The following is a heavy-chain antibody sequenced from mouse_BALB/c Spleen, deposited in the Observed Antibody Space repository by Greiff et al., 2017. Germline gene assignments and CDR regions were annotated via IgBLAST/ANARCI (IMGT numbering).Heavy chain of an antibody. D-gene: IGHD2-14*01. CDR3: AREYYRYDGAMDY. J-gene: IGHJ4*01. Sequence: QVQLKESGPELVRPGVSVKISCKGSSYTFTDYAMHWVKQSHAKSLEWIGVISTYYGNTNYNQKFKGKATMTVDKSSSTAYMELARLTSEDSAVYYCAREYYRYDGAMDYWGQGTSVTVSS. CDR1: SYTFTDYA. CDR2: ISTYYGNT. V-gene: IGHV1-67*01.